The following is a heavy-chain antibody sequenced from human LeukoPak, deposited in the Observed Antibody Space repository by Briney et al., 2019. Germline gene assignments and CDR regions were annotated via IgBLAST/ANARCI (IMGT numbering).Heavy chain of an antibody. CDR1: GGTFSSYA. CDR3: ARYSVPAAIFDY. V-gene: IGHV1-69*13. Sequence: GASVEVSCKASGGTFSSYAISWVRQAPGQGLEWMGGIIPIFATANYAQKFQGRVTITADESTSTAYMELRSLRSDDTAVYYCARYSVPAAIFDYWGQGTLVTVSS. CDR2: IIPIFATA. J-gene: IGHJ4*02. D-gene: IGHD2-2*02.